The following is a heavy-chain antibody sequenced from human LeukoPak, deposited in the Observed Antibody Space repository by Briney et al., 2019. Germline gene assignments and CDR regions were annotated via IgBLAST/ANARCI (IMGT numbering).Heavy chain of an antibody. CDR1: GFTFSSYS. CDR3: ARDKWLTTTHYFDY. J-gene: IGHJ4*02. V-gene: IGHV3-21*01. Sequence: GGSLRLSCAASGFTFSSYSMNWVRQAPGKGLEWVSSISSSSSYIYYADSVKGRFTISRDNAKNSVYLQMNSLRAEDTAVYYCARDKWLTTTHYFDYWGQGTLVTVAS. CDR2: ISSSSSYI. D-gene: IGHD4-11*01.